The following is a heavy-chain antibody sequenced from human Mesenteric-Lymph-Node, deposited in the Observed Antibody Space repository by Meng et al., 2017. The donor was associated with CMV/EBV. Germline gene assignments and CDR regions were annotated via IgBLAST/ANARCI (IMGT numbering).Heavy chain of an antibody. V-gene: IGHV3-7*01. CDR3: ARDSGSYRLDYYYYYGMDV. CDR1: GFTFSSYS. Sequence: GGSLRLSCAASGFTFSSYSMNWVRQAPGKGLEWVANIKQDGSEKYYVDSVKGRFTISRDNAKNSLYLQMNSLRAEDTAVYYCARDSGSYRLDYYYYYGMDVWGQGTTVTVSS. CDR2: IKQDGSEK. J-gene: IGHJ6*02. D-gene: IGHD1-26*01.